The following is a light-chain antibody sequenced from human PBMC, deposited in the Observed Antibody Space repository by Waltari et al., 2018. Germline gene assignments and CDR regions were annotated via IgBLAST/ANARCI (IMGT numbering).Light chain of an antibody. Sequence: DIVVTQSPLSLPVTPGEPASIPCMSSQSLLHSNGYNYLVWYLQKPGQSPQLLIYLGSNRASGVPDRFSGRGSGTDFTLKISRVEAEDVGVYYCMQSLRALWTFGQGTKVEIK. V-gene: IGKV2-28*01. CDR3: MQSLRALWT. CDR2: LGS. CDR1: QSLLHSNGYNY. J-gene: IGKJ1*01.